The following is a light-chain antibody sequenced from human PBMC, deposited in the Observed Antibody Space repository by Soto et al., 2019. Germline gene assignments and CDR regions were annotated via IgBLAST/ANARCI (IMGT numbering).Light chain of an antibody. V-gene: IGKV1-5*01. CDR2: DAS. Sequence: IQMTQSPSTLSASFGDRVTITCRASQSVNKWLARFQQKPGKVPKLLIFDASTLQTGVPSRFGGGGSGTEFTLTISGLQPDDFATYYCQQYNGYSTWTFGPGNKGGYQ. J-gene: IGKJ1*01. CDR1: QSVNKW. CDR3: QQYNGYSTWT.